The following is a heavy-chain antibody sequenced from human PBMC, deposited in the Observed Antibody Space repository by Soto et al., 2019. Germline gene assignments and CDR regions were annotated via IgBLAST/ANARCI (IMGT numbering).Heavy chain of an antibody. V-gene: IGHV3-30*18. J-gene: IGHJ6*02. CDR1: GFTFSSYG. Sequence: GGSLRLSCAASGFTFSSYGMHWVRQAPGKELEWVAVISYDGSNKYYADSVKGRFTISRDNSKNTLYLQMNSLRAEDTAVYYCAKDFGSHYYGMDVWGQGTTVTVSS. CDR2: ISYDGSNK. D-gene: IGHD3-16*01. CDR3: AKDFGSHYYGMDV.